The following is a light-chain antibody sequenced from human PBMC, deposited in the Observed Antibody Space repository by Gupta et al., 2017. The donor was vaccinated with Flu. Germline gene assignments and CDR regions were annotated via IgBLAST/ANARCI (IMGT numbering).Light chain of an antibody. Sequence: DIVMTQSPLSLPVTPGEPASISCRSSQSLLHSNGYNYLDWYLQKPGQSPQLLIYLGYNRASGVPDRFSGSGSGADFTLKISRVEAEDVGVYYCMQALQISWTFGQGTKVEIK. CDR1: QSLLHSNGYNY. J-gene: IGKJ1*01. CDR3: MQALQISWT. V-gene: IGKV2-28*01. CDR2: LGY.